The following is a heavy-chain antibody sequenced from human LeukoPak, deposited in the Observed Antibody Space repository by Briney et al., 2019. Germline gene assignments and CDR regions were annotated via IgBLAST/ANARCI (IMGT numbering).Heavy chain of an antibody. CDR3: ARTPHSSSYYYYYYMDV. D-gene: IGHD6-13*01. Sequence: SETLSLTCAVYGGSFSGYYWSWIRQPPGKGLEWIGKINHSGSTNYNPSLKSRVTISVDTSKNQFSLKLSSVTAADTAVYYCARTPHSSSYYYYYYMDVWGIGTTVTVSS. V-gene: IGHV4-34*01. J-gene: IGHJ6*03. CDR2: INHSGST. CDR1: GGSFSGYY.